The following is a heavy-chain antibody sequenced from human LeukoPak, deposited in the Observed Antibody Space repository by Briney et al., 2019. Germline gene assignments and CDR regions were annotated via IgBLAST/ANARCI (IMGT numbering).Heavy chain of an antibody. CDR3: ARSAYYYGSGSQFDY. J-gene: IGHJ4*02. V-gene: IGHV1-2*02. D-gene: IGHD3-10*01. CDR1: GYTFTGYY. CDR2: INPNSGGT. Sequence: GASVKVSCKASGYTFTGYYMHWVRQAPGQGLEWMEWINPNSGGTNYAQKFQGRVTMTRDTSISTAYMELSRLRSDDTAVYYCARSAYYYGSGSQFDYWGQGTLVTVSS.